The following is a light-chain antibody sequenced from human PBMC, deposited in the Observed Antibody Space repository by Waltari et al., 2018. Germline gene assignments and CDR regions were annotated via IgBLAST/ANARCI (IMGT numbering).Light chain of an antibody. V-gene: IGLV2-23*02. CDR3: CSFTNSRNFDV. Sequence: QSALTQPASVSGSPGQSITISCTGTSGDVGSHYLVSWYQQHPGKAPKLIIYEINKRRSGVSNRFSGSKSGKTASLTISGLQAEDEADYYCCSFTNSRNFDVFGTGTKVTVL. J-gene: IGLJ1*01. CDR1: SGDVGSHYL. CDR2: EIN.